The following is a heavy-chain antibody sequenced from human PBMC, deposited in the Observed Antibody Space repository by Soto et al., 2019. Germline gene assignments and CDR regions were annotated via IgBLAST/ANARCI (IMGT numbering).Heavy chain of an antibody. Sequence: XSVKGSCNASGYSFTSYDISWGRQATGQGLEWMGWMNPNSGNTGYAQKFQGRVIMTRNTSISTAYMELSSLRSEDTAVYYCARGRRSRNYDFWPGYYFGGGPADSYCGQGTLVTVSS. V-gene: IGHV1-8*01. CDR2: MNPNSGNT. CDR1: GYSFTSYD. J-gene: IGHJ4*02. D-gene: IGHD3-3*01. CDR3: ARGRRSRNYDFWPGYYFGGGPADSY.